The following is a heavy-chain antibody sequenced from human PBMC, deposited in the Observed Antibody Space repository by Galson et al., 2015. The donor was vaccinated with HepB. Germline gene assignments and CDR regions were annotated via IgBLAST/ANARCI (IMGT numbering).Heavy chain of an antibody. CDR2: ISSSSSTI. Sequence: SLRLSCAASGFTFSSYSMNWVRQAPGKGLEWVSYISSSSSTIYYADSVKGRFTISRDNAKNSLYLQMNSLRDEDTAVYYCARGPRSYYGVVYYFDYWGQGTLVTVSS. CDR3: ARGPRSYYGVVYYFDY. CDR1: GFTFSSYS. D-gene: IGHD1-26*01. J-gene: IGHJ4*02. V-gene: IGHV3-48*02.